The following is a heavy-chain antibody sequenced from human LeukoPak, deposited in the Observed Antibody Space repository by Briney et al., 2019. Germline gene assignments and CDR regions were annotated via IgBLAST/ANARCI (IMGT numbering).Heavy chain of an antibody. J-gene: IGHJ4*02. CDR1: GFTFTSYS. CDR3: AKGGKWDVTPFDY. CDR2: ISGGGGST. V-gene: IGHV3-23*01. Sequence: GGSLRLSCAASGFTFTSYSMNWVRQAPGKGLEWVSTISGGGGSTYYADSVKGRFTITRDNSKNTLYLQVNSLRAGDTAVYYCAKGGKWDVTPFDYWGQGTLVTVSS. D-gene: IGHD1-26*01.